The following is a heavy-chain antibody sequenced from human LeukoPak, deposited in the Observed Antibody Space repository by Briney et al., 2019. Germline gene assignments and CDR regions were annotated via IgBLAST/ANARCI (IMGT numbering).Heavy chain of an antibody. V-gene: IGHV3-30*18. CDR2: ISYDGSNE. D-gene: IGHD3-3*01. J-gene: IGHJ4*02. CDR3: VKGYYDFDY. CDR1: GFSFSNYG. Sequence: GGSLRLSCTASGFSFSNYGMHWVRQAPGKGLEWITVISYDGSNEYYADSVKGRFTISRDNSKITLYLQMNSLRAEDTAVYYCVKGYYDFDYWGQGTLVSVSS.